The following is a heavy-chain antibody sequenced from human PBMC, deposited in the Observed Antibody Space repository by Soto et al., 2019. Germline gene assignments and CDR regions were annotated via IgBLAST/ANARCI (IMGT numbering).Heavy chain of an antibody. CDR3: ARAGRSSGYYFGDY. J-gene: IGHJ4*02. CDR1: GGSLSSYY. V-gene: IGHV4-59*01. D-gene: IGHD3-22*01. CDR2: IYHSGST. Sequence: QVPLQESCPGLVKPSETLSLTCTVSGGSLSSYYWSWIRQPPGKGLEWIGYIYHSGSTNYNPAHKSRVTISVDTSKNQFSLKLSSVTAADTAVYYCARAGRSSGYYFGDYWGQGTLVTVSS.